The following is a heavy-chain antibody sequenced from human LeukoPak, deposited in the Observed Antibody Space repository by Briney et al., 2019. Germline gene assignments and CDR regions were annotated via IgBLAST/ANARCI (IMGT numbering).Heavy chain of an antibody. CDR2: IRYDGSNK. CDR1: GFTLSSFG. J-gene: IGHJ4*02. CDR3: AKLTVDDSSGFFVDY. D-gene: IGHD3-22*01. Sequence: PGGSLRLSCAASGFTLSSFGMHWVRQAPGQGLGGGAFIRYDGSNKYYADSVKGRFTISRDNSKNTLYLQMNSLRAEDTAVYYCAKLTVDDSSGFFVDYWGQGTLVTVSS. V-gene: IGHV3-30*02.